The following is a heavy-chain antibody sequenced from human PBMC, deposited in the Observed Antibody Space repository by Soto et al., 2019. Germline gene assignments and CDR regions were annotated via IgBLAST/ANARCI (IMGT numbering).Heavy chain of an antibody. CDR2: ISYDGSNK. V-gene: IGHV3-30-3*01. J-gene: IGHJ4*02. CDR1: GFTFSSYA. D-gene: IGHD3-9*01. Sequence: GGSLRLSCAASGFTFSSYAMHWVRQAPGKGLEWVAVISYDGSNKYYADSVKGQFTISRDNSKNTLYLQMNSLRAEDTAVYYCAGTYDILTGPIDYWGQGTLVTVSS. CDR3: AGTYDILTGPIDY.